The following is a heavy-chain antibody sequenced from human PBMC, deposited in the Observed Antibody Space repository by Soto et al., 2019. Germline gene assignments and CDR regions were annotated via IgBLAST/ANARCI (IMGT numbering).Heavy chain of an antibody. CDR1: GGSISSSSYY. CDR2: IYYSGST. V-gene: IGHV4-39*01. CDR3: ARADSSGYLGWGLDY. D-gene: IGHD3-22*01. J-gene: IGHJ4*02. Sequence: QLQLQESGPGLVKPSETLSLTCTVSGGSISSSSYYWGWIRQPPGKGLEWIGSIYYSGSTYYNPSLKSRVTISVDTSKNQFSLKLSSVTAADTAVDYGARADSSGYLGWGLDYWGQGTLVTVSS.